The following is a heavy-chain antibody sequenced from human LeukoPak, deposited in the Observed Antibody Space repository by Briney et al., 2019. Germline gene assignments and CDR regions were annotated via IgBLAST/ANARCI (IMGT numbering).Heavy chain of an antibody. CDR2: INHSGST. D-gene: IGHD3-16*01. CDR1: GGSFSGYY. V-gene: IGHV4-34*01. Sequence: PSETLSLTCAVYGGSFSGYYWSWIRQPPGKGLEWIGEINHSGSTNYNPSLKSRVTMSVDTSKNQFSLKLSSVTAADTAVYYCARGNYVWGALYYNWFDPWGQGTLVTVSS. CDR3: ARGNYVWGALYYNWFDP. J-gene: IGHJ5*02.